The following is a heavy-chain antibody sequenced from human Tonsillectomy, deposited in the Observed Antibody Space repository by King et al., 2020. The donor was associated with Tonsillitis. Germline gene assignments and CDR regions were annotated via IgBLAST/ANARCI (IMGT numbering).Heavy chain of an antibody. CDR3: ARDGGGYYYMDV. D-gene: IGHD3-3*01. J-gene: IGHJ6*04. CDR1: GFTFSSYG. CDR2: IWYNGSNK. V-gene: IGHV3-33*08. Sequence: HVQLVESGGGVVQPGRSLRLSCVVSGFTFSSYGMHWVRQPPGKGLEWVAVIWYNGSNKYYADSVKGRFTISRDNSKNTLYLQMNSLRAEDTAVYYCARDGGGYYYMDVWDKGTTVTVSS.